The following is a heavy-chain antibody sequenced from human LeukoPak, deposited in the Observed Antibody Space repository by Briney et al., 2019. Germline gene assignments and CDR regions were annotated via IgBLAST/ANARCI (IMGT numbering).Heavy chain of an antibody. D-gene: IGHD3-22*01. CDR1: VYTFTDHG. J-gene: IGHJ4*02. CDR2: ISIYNSNT. CDR3: ARTSYYSDTYYFDY. Sequence: ASVKVSCKASVYTFTDHGISWVRQAPGHGLEWMGWISIYNSNTNYAQRLQGRVTMTTDTSTNTAYMELRSLRSDDTAVYYCARTSYYSDTYYFDYWGQGTLVTVSS. V-gene: IGHV1-18*01.